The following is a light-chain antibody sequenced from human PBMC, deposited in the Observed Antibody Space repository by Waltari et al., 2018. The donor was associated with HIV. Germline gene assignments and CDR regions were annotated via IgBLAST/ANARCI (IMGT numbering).Light chain of an antibody. V-gene: IGLV10-54*04. CDR2: RDD. Sequence: QPGLTQSPSLSAYLTHTVTLTCTGDSDNVGHQGEDWLQQSQGHPPKLLTYRDDNRPARISNRFSSSRSGNTAGLLIFGLSAEDEADYYCTSWDSRPAAWVFGGGTRLTVL. J-gene: IGLJ3*02. CDR1: SDNVGHQG. CDR3: TSWDSRPAAWV.